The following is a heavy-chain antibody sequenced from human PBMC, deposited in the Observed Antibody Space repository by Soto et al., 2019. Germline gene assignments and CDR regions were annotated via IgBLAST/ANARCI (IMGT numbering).Heavy chain of an antibody. CDR3: ARPYYYDSSGQKSMDV. Sequence: GGSLRLSCAASGFTFSSYAMSWVRQAPGKGLEWVSYISSSSSTIYYADSVKGRFTISRDNAKNSLYLQMNSLRDEDTAVYYCARPYYYDSSGQKSMDVWGQGTTVTVSS. CDR1: GFTFSSYA. V-gene: IGHV3-48*02. CDR2: ISSSSSTI. J-gene: IGHJ6*02. D-gene: IGHD3-22*01.